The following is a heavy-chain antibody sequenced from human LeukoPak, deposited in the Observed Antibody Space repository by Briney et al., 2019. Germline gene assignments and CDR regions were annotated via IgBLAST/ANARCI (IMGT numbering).Heavy chain of an antibody. V-gene: IGHV4-61*02. CDR1: GGSISSSSYY. CDR2: IYTSGST. CDR3: ARSGDYGYYFDY. Sequence: SETLSLTCTVSGGSISSSSYYWSWIRQPAGKGLEWIGRIYTSGSTNYNPSLKSRVTMSVDTSKNQFSLRLSSVTAADTAVYYCARSGDYGYYFDYWGQGTLVTVSS. J-gene: IGHJ4*02. D-gene: IGHD4-17*01.